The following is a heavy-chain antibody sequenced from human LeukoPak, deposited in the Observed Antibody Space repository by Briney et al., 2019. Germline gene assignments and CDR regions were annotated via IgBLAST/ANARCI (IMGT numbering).Heavy chain of an antibody. V-gene: IGHV4-4*07. CDR1: GGSISSYY. Sequence: SETLSLTCTVSGGSISSYYWSWIRQPAGKGLEWVGRIYTSGSTNYNPSLKSRVTMSVDTSKNQFSLKLSSVTAADTAVYYCARDSLVGAYYYFDYWGQGTLVTVSS. CDR2: IYTSGST. CDR3: ARDSLVGAYYYFDY. D-gene: IGHD1-26*01. J-gene: IGHJ4*02.